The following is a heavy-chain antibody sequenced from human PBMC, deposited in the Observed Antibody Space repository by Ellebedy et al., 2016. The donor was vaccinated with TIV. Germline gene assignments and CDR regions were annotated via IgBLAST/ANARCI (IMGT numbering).Heavy chain of an antibody. V-gene: IGHV1-69*13. CDR3: ARVLCTECSSRTIYYYYGMDV. CDR2: IIPIFGTA. D-gene: IGHD2-2*01. CDR1: GYTFTSYY. Sequence: SVKVSXXASGYTFTSYYMHWVRQAPGQGLEWMGGIIPIFGTANYAQKFQGRVTITADESTSTAYMELSSLRSEDTAAYYCARVLCTECSSRTIYYYYGMDVWGQGTTVTVSS. J-gene: IGHJ6*02.